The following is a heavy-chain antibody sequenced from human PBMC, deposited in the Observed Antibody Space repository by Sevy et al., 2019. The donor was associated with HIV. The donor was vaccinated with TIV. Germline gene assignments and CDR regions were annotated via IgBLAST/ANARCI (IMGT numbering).Heavy chain of an antibody. D-gene: IGHD3-16*01. CDR1: GFTFSSYG. Sequence: GGSLRPSCAASGFTFSSYGMHWVRQAPGKGLEWVAVISYDGSNKYYADSVKGRFTISRDNSKNTLYLQMNSLRAEDTAVYYCAKDRGSTGENAFDIWGQGTMVTVSS. CDR3: AKDRGSTGENAFDI. CDR2: ISYDGSNK. J-gene: IGHJ3*02. V-gene: IGHV3-30*18.